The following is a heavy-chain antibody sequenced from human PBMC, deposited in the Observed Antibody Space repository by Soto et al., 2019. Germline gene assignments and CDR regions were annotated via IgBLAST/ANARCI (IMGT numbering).Heavy chain of an antibody. Sequence: SETLSLTCTVSGGSISSYYWSWIRQPAGKGLEWIGRIYTSGSTNYNPSLKSRVTMSIDTSKDQFSLKLKSVTAADTALYFCARQRTSVVTQAYFDVWGPGSLVTVSS. V-gene: IGHV4-4*07. CDR2: IYTSGST. J-gene: IGHJ4*02. CDR3: ARQRTSVVTQAYFDV. D-gene: IGHD2-21*02. CDR1: GGSISSYY.